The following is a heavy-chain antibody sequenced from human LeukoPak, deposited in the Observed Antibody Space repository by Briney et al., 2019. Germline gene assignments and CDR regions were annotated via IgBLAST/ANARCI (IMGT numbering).Heavy chain of an antibody. CDR1: GGSIRSYY. CDR2: IYYSGST. V-gene: IGHV4-59*01. J-gene: IGHJ5*02. CDR3: ARDGDDFWSGYYTGWFDP. Sequence: SETLSLTCTVSGGSIRSYYWSWIRKPPGKGLEWIGYIYYSGSTNYNPPLKSRVTISVDTSKNQFSLKLSSVTAADTAVYYCARDGDDFWSGYYTGWFDPWGQGTLVTVSS. D-gene: IGHD3-3*01.